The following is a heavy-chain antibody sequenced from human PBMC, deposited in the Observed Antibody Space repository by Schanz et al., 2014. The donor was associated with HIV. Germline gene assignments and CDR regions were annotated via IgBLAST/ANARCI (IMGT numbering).Heavy chain of an antibody. CDR2: ISYDGTNK. Sequence: QVQLVESGGGLAQPGGSLRLSCAASGFTFSSCAMTWVRQAPGKGLEWVAVISYDGTNKYYADSVNGRFTISRDNSKNTLYLQMNSLRAEDTAVYYCARDVSHDSSGHYSDYYYGMDVWGQGTTVTVSS. CDR3: ARDVSHDSSGHYSDYYYGMDV. CDR1: GFTFSSCA. D-gene: IGHD3-22*01. J-gene: IGHJ6*02. V-gene: IGHV3-30*03.